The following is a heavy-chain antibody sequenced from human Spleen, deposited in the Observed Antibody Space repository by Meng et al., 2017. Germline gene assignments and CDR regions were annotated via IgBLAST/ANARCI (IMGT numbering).Heavy chain of an antibody. CDR3: AHPAGGSSGYYFSYFDY. Sequence: QTPLQRTGPTLDKPTLPLTLTCTFSGFSLSTSGGGVGWIRQPPGTALEWLAIIYWDDDKRYSPSLKSRLTITKDTSKNQVVLTMTNMDPVDTATYYCAHPAGGSSGYYFSYFDYWGQGTLVTVSS. V-gene: IGHV2-5*02. CDR1: GFSLSTSGGG. D-gene: IGHD3-22*01. J-gene: IGHJ4*02. CDR2: IYWDDDK.